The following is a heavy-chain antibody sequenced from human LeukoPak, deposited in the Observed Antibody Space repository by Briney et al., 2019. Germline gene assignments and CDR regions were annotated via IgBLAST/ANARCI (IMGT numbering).Heavy chain of an antibody. D-gene: IGHD6-25*01. CDR2: MYYSGST. CDR1: GGSISSSNYY. V-gene: IGHV4-39*02. Sequence: SETLSLTCTVSGGSISSSNYYWGWIRQPPGKRLEWIGNMYYSGSTYYNPSIKSRVTISVDTSMNHFSLKLSSVTAADTAVYYCVGHSIVAGLWWGGQGTPVTVSS. J-gene: IGHJ4*02. CDR3: VGHSIVAGLWW.